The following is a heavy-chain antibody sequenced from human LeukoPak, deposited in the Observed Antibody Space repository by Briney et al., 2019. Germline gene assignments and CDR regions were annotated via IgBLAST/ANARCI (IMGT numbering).Heavy chain of an antibody. CDR1: GFTFSSYG. V-gene: IGHV3-30*03. D-gene: IGHD4-17*01. J-gene: IGHJ4*02. Sequence: GGSLRLSCAASGFTFSSYGMHWVRQAPGKGLEWVAVISYDGSNKYYADSVKGRFTISRDNSKNTLYLQMNSLRAEDTAVYYCARDRPYGDKQLDYWGQGTLVTVSS. CDR3: ARDRPYGDKQLDY. CDR2: ISYDGSNK.